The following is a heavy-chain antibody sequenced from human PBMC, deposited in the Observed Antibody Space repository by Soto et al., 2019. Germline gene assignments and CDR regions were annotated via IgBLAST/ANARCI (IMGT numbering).Heavy chain of an antibody. J-gene: IGHJ5*02. CDR2: MNPNSGNT. Sequence: QVQLVQSGAEVKKPGASVKVSCKASGYTFTSYDINWVRQATGQGLEWMGWMNPNSGNTGYAQKFQGRVTMTRNTSTGTAYMGRSSLRSEDTAVYYCARGDFWSVNNWFDPWGQGTLVTVSS. CDR3: ARGDFWSVNNWFDP. D-gene: IGHD3-3*01. CDR1: GYTFTSYD. V-gene: IGHV1-8*01.